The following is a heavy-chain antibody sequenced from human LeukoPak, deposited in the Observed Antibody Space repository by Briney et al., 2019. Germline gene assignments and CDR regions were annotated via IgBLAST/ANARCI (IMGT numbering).Heavy chain of an antibody. Sequence: SETLSLTCAVSGYSISSGYYWGWIRQPAGEGLEWIGRIYASGSTNYNPSLKSRVTMSVDTSKNQFSLKLSSVTAADTAVYYCARDARYHGSGSSYNRLDYWGQRTLVTVSS. CDR2: IYASGST. CDR3: ARDARYHGSGSSYNRLDY. V-gene: IGHV4-4*07. J-gene: IGHJ4*02. CDR1: GYSISSGYY. D-gene: IGHD3-10*01.